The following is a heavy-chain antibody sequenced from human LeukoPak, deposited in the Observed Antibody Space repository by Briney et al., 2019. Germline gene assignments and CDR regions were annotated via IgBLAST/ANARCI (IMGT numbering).Heavy chain of an antibody. V-gene: IGHV3-23*01. Sequence: PGGSLRLSCAASGFTFSDYYMSWVRQAPGKGLEWVSSVSGSGDGTYYAHSVKGRFTISRDNSKKTLDLHMDSLRAEDTAVYYCAKERLGGNYGDYAVDYWGQGTMVTVSS. CDR3: AKERLGGNYGDYAVDY. CDR1: GFTFSDYY. CDR2: VSGSGDGT. J-gene: IGHJ4*02. D-gene: IGHD4-17*01.